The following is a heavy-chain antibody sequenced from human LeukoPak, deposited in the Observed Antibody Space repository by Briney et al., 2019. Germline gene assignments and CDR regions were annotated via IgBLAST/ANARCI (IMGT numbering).Heavy chain of an antibody. Sequence: GASVKVSCKASGGTFSSYAISWVRQAPGQGLEWMGGIIPIFGTANYAQKFQGRVTITTDESTSTAYMELSSLRSEDTAVYYCATAGGEFGVVPAAIAGGYYYYYMDVWGKGTTVTVSS. J-gene: IGHJ6*03. CDR2: IIPIFGTA. CDR3: ATAGGEFGVVPAAIAGGYYYYYMDV. CDR1: GGTFSSYA. D-gene: IGHD2-2*01. V-gene: IGHV1-69*05.